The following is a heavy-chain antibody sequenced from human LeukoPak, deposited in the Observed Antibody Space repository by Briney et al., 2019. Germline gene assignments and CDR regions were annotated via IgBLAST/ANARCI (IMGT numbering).Heavy chain of an antibody. CDR1: GFTFGSYW. CDR2: INQNAGEK. V-gene: IGHV3-7*01. Sequence: GGSMRLSCAASGFTFGSYWMSWVRQAPGKGLEWVASINQNAGEKHYVDSVEGRFTLSRDNAKNSLCLQMNTLRAEDTAVFYCARSTGWYPFPDYWGQGTLVTVS. J-gene: IGHJ4*02. CDR3: ARSTGWYPFPDY. D-gene: IGHD6-19*01.